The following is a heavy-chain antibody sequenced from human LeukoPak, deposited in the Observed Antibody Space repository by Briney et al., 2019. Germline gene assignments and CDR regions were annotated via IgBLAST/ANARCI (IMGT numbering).Heavy chain of an antibody. CDR2: INCNSGGT. J-gene: IGHJ6*03. Sequence: APVKVSCKASGYTFTGYYMHWVRQAPGQGLEWMGWINCNSGGTNYAQKFQGRVTMTRDTSISTAYMELSRLRSDDTAVYYCARDGEMATSYYYYYMDVWGKGTTVTISS. D-gene: IGHD5-24*01. V-gene: IGHV1-2*02. CDR3: ARDGEMATSYYYYYMDV. CDR1: GYTFTGYY.